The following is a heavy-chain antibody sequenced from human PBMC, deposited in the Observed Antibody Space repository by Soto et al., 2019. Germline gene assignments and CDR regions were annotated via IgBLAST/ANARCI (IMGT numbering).Heavy chain of an antibody. D-gene: IGHD6-13*01. CDR1: GYTFTSYD. J-gene: IGHJ6*02. CDR2: MSPNNINT. CDR3: AREYSAAGDYRKSYGMDV. V-gene: IGHV1-8*01. Sequence: QVQLVQSGAEVKKPGASVKVSCKASGYTFTSYDINWVRQATGQGLEWMGWMSPNNINTVYAQKFQGRVTMTRNTSISTAYMELSSRRSEDTSVYYCAREYSAAGDYRKSYGMDVWGQGTTVTVSS.